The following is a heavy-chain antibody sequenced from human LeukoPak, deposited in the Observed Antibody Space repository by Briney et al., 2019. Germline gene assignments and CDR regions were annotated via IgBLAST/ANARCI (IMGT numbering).Heavy chain of an antibody. CDR3: ARQGPHHYDSSGYYYHY. CDR1: GGSISSYY. J-gene: IGHJ4*02. D-gene: IGHD3-22*01. Sequence: SETLSLTCTVSGGSISSYYWSWIRQPPGKGLEWIGYIYYSGSTNYNPSLTSRVTISVDTSKNQFSLKLCSVTAADTAVYYCARQGPHHYDSSGYYYHYWGQGTLVTVSS. CDR2: IYYSGST. V-gene: IGHV4-59*01.